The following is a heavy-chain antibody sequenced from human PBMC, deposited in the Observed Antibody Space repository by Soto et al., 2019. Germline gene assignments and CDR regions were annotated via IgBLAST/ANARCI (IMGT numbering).Heavy chain of an antibody. CDR1: GGSISSYY. CDR2: IYYSGTS. V-gene: IGHV4-59*04. Sequence: PSETLSLTCTVSGGSISSYYWSWIRQPPGKGLEWIGNIYYSGTSYSYPSLKGRVTMSVDTSKNQFSMRLSSVTAADTAVYYCNDMRGQWLPRDWGRGIMVTVSS. J-gene: IGHJ4*02. D-gene: IGHD6-19*01. CDR3: NDMRGQWLPRD.